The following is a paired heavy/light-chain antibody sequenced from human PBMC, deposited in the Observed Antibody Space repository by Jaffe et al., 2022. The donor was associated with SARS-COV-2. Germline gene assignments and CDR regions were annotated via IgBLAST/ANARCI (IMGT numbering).Heavy chain of an antibody. Sequence: EVQLLESGGGFVQPGGSLRLSCAASGFTFSSYAMLWVRQAPGKGLEWVSFVTSNGGSTYYSDSVKGRFTISRDNSKNTLFLQMNSLRAEDTAVYYCARLWGASDYWGQGTLVTVSS. J-gene: IGHJ4*02. CDR1: GFTFSSYA. CDR3: ARLWGASDY. D-gene: IGHD3-16*01. V-gene: IGHV3-23*01. CDR2: VTSNGGST.
Light chain of an antibody. CDR1: SGHSSYT. J-gene: IGLJ1*01. CDR3: ETWDTNIRV. CDR2: VERSGSY. Sequence: QPVLTQSSSASASLGSSVKLTCALSSGHSSYTIAWHQQQPGKAPRYLMKVERSGSYNKGSGVPDRFSGSSSGADRYLTISNLQSEDEADYYCETWDTNIRVFGTGTKVTVL. V-gene: IGLV4-60*03.